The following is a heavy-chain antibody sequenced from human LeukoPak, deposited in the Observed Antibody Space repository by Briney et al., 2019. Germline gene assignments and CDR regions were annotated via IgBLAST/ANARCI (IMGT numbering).Heavy chain of an antibody. CDR1: GFTFSSYS. J-gene: IGHJ2*01. CDR2: ISSSSSYI. Sequence: GGSLRLSCAASGFTFSSYSMNWVRQAPGKGLEWVSSISSSSSYIYYADSVKGRFTISRDNSKNTLYLQMNSLRAEDTAVYYCARVKGGNPRGYFDLWGRGTLVTVSS. V-gene: IGHV3-21*04. CDR3: ARVKGGNPRGYFDL. D-gene: IGHD4-23*01.